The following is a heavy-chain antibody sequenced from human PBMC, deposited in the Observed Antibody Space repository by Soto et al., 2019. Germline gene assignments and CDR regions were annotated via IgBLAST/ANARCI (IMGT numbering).Heavy chain of an antibody. CDR3: ARGWALDF. Sequence: QTLSLTCAISGDSFSGNTTAWNGIRQSPSRGLEWLGRTYYRSKWQTDYAVSVKSRIIFNSDTSKNQLSLQLNSVTPDDTAMYYCARGWALDFWGQGTMVTVSS. CDR1: GDSFSGNTTA. V-gene: IGHV6-1*01. D-gene: IGHD2-15*01. CDR2: TYYRSKWQT. J-gene: IGHJ3*01.